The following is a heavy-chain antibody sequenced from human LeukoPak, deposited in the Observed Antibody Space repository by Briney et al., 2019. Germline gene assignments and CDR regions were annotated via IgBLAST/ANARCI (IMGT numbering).Heavy chain of an antibody. CDR3: ARGGSGSYVDYYMDV. D-gene: IGHD3-10*01. Sequence: RASVKVSCKASGYTFTGYYMHWVRQAPGQGLEWMGWINPNSGGANYAQKFQGRVTMTRDTSISTAYMELSRLRSDDTAVYYCARGGSGSYVDYYMDVWGKGTTVTISS. CDR2: INPNSGGA. V-gene: IGHV1-2*02. CDR1: GYTFTGYY. J-gene: IGHJ6*03.